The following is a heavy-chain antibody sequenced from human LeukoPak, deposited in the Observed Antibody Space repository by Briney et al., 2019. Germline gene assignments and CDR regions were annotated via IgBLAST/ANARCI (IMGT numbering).Heavy chain of an antibody. V-gene: IGHV3-23*01. D-gene: IGHD2-15*01. J-gene: IGHJ4*02. Sequence: PGGSLRLSCAASGFTFSSYGMSWVRRAPGKGLEWVSAISGSGGSTYYADSVRGRFIISRDTSKNTLYLQMNSLRAEDTAIYCARRAGSYSHSYDYWGQGTLVTVSS. CDR2: ISGSGGST. CDR3: ARRAGSYSHSYDY. CDR1: GFTFSSYG.